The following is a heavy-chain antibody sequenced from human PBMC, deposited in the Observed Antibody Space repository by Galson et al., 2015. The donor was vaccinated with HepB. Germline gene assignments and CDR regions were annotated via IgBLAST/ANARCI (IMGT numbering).Heavy chain of an antibody. J-gene: IGHJ3*02. D-gene: IGHD4-17*01. CDR1: GFTFSYYN. Sequence: SLRLSCAASGFTFSYYNMNWVRRAPGKGLEWVSYIGSSSGPIYYADSVRGRFTVSRDNAKNSLYLQMNSLRAEDTAVYYCARDGGTVTYHDAFDIWGQGTMVTVSS. V-gene: IGHV3-48*01. CDR2: IGSSSGPI. CDR3: ARDGGTVTYHDAFDI.